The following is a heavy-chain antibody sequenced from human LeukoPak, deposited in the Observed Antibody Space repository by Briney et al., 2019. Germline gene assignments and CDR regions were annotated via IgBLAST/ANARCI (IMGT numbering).Heavy chain of an antibody. CDR3: AKETPYSSSWCYFDY. V-gene: IGHV4-59*01. D-gene: IGHD6-13*01. CDR1: GGSISSYY. Sequence: SETLSLTCTVSGGSISSYYWSWIRQPPGKGLEWLGYIYYSGSINYNPSLKSRVTISVDTSKNQFSLKLSSVTAADTAVYYCAKETPYSSSWCYFDYWGQGTLVTVSS. J-gene: IGHJ4*02. CDR2: IYYSGSI.